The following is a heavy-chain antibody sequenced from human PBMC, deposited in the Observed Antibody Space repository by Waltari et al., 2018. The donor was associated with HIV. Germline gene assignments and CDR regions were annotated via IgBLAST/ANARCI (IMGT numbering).Heavy chain of an antibody. Sequence: EVQLVESGGGLVQPGGSLRLSCAGSGFTFSNYEMTWVRQAPGKGLGWISYISAGGTKYYADSVKSRFSISRDNAKNSLYLQMNSLRAEDTAVYYCAKAVGDTSGRYWGGDVWGQGTTVTVSS. CDR3: AKAVGDTSGRYWGGDV. J-gene: IGHJ6*02. V-gene: IGHV3-48*03. CDR2: ISAGGTK. CDR1: GFTFSNYE. D-gene: IGHD6-19*01.